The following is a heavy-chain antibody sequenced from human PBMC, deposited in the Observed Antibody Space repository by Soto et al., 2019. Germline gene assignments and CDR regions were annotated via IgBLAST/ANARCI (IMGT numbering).Heavy chain of an antibody. CDR3: ASEAIAAAAVYGMDV. J-gene: IGHJ6*02. CDR2: IIPIFGTA. CDR1: GGTFSSYA. D-gene: IGHD6-13*01. Sequence: ASVKVSCKASGGTFSSYAISWVRQAPGQGLEWMGGIIPIFGTANYAQKFQGRVTITADESTSTAYMELSSLRSEDTAVYYCASEAIAAAAVYGMDVWGQGTTVTVSS. V-gene: IGHV1-69*13.